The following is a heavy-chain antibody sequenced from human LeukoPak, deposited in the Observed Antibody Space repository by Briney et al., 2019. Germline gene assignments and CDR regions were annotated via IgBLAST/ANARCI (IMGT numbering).Heavy chain of an antibody. Sequence: ASVKVSCKASGYTFTSYYMHWVRQAPGQGLEWMGIINPSGGGTSYAQRFQGRLTMTRDTSTSTVYMELSSLRSEDAAVYYCARDFISILRDTLDYWGQGTLVTVSS. V-gene: IGHV1-46*01. CDR1: GYTFTSYY. CDR3: ARDFISILRDTLDY. D-gene: IGHD3-16*02. CDR2: INPSGGGT. J-gene: IGHJ4*02.